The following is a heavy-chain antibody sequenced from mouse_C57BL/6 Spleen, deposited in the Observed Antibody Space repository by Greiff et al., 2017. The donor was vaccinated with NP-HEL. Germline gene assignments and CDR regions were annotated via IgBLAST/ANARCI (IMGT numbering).Heavy chain of an antibody. Sequence: EVLLVESGGDLVKPGGSLKLSCAASGFTFSSYGMSWVRQTPDKRLEWVATISSGGSYTYYPDSVKGRFTFSRDNAKNTLYLQMSSLKSEDTAMYYCGRQTTVVADWYFDVWGTGTTVTVSS. J-gene: IGHJ1*03. CDR3: GRQTTVVADWYFDV. D-gene: IGHD1-1*01. V-gene: IGHV5-6*01. CDR1: GFTFSSYG. CDR2: ISSGGSYT.